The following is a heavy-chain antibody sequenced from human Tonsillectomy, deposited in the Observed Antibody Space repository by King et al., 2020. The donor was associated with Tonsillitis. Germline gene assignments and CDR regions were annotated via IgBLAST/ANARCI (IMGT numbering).Heavy chain of an antibody. CDR1: GGSISSGSYY. CDR2: IYPSGST. D-gene: IGHD2-2*01. J-gene: IGHJ5*02. Sequence: VQLQESGPGLVKPSQTLSLTCTVSGGSISSGSYYWSWIRQPAGKGLEWIGRIYPSGSTNYNPSLKSRVTISVDTSKNQFSLQLSSVTAADTAVYYCARGSPETYCSSTSCFANPWFDPWGQGTLVTVSS. V-gene: IGHV4-61*02. CDR3: ARGSPETYCSSTSCFANPWFDP.